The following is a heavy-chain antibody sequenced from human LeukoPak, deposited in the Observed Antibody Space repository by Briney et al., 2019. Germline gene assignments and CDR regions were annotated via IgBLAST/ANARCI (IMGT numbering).Heavy chain of an antibody. J-gene: IGHJ3*02. D-gene: IGHD2-15*01. CDR1: GYTFTSYD. CDR3: ARLGYCSGGSCLAFDI. V-gene: IGHV1-8*01. Sequence: ASVKVSCKASGYTFTSYDINWVRQATGQGLEWMGWMNPNSGSTGYAQKFQGRVTMTRNTSISTAYMELSSLRSEDTAVYYCARLGYCSGGSCLAFDIWGQGTMVTVSS. CDR2: MNPNSGST.